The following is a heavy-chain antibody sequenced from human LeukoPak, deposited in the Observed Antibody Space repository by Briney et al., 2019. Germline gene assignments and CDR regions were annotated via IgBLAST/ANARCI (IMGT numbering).Heavy chain of an antibody. Sequence: PGGSLRLSCAASGFTFSSYAMSWVRQAPGKGLEGVSAISGSGGSTYYADSVKGRFTISRDNSKNTLYLQMNSLRAEDTAVYYCATVTYYYDSSGFPVPWGQGTLVTVSS. CDR2: ISGSGGST. CDR3: ATVTYYYDSSGFPVP. D-gene: IGHD3-22*01. V-gene: IGHV3-23*01. J-gene: IGHJ5*02. CDR1: GFTFSSYA.